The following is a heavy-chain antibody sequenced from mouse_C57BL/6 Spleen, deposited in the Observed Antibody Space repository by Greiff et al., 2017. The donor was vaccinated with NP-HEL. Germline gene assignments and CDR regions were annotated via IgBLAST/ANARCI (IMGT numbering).Heavy chain of an antibody. CDR2: INPSSGYT. D-gene: IGHD3-3*01. CDR3: ASGGTRVYAMDY. CDR1: GYTFTSYT. V-gene: IGHV1-4*01. J-gene: IGHJ4*01. Sequence: QVTLKESGAELARPGASVKMSCKASGYTFTSYTMHWVKQRPGQGLEWIGYINPSSGYTKYNQKFKDKATLTADKSSSTAYMQLSSLTSEDSAVYYCASGGTRVYAMDYWGQGTSVTVSS.